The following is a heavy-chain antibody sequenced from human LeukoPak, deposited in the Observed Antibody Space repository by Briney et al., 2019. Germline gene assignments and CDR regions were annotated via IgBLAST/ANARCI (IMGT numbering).Heavy chain of an antibody. CDR2: IYYSGST. J-gene: IGHJ4*02. D-gene: IGHD6-6*01. CDR1: GGSISSGGYY. CDR3: ARGIRSSSSTFFY. Sequence: SQTLSLTCTVSGGSISSGGYYWSWIRQHPGKGLEWIGYIYYSGSTYYNPSLKSRVTISVDTSKNQFSLKLSSVTAADTAVYYCARGIRSSSSTFFYWGQGTLVTVSS. V-gene: IGHV4-31*03.